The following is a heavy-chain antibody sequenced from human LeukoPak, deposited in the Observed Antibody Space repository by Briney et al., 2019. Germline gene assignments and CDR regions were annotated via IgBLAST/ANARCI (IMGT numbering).Heavy chain of an antibody. V-gene: IGHV1-46*01. Sequence: EASVTVSCKASGYTFTSYYLHWVRQAPGQGLEWMGIINPSGGSTSYAQKFQGRVTMTRDTSTSTVYMELSSLRSEDTAVYYCARDHSAVAGTIDDAFDIWGQGTMVTVSS. J-gene: IGHJ3*02. D-gene: IGHD6-19*01. CDR1: GYTFTSYY. CDR3: ARDHSAVAGTIDDAFDI. CDR2: INPSGGST.